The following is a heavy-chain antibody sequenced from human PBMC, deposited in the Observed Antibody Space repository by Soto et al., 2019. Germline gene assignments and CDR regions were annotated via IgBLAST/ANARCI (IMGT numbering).Heavy chain of an antibody. CDR3: ERGGAYFSGGSWLWYYYYGMDV. V-gene: IGHV5-51*01. D-gene: IGHD2-15*01. J-gene: IGHJ6*02. CDR2: IYPGDSDT. CDR1: GYSFTSYW. Sequence: ESLKISCKGSGYSFTSYWIGWVRQMPGKGLEWMGIIYPGDSDTRYSPSFQGQVTISADKSISTAYLQWSSLKASDTAMYYCERGGAYFSGGSWLWYYYYGMDVCGQGTTSSVSS.